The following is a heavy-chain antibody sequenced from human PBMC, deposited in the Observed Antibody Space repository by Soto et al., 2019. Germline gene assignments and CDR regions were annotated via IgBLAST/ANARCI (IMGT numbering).Heavy chain of an antibody. CDR3: ARDGYNRESDQ. CDR1: GGSISSGIYY. CDR2: IYDSENT. Sequence: QVQLQESGPGLVKPSQTLSLTCTVSGGSISSGIYYWNWIRQHPGKGLEWIGYIYDSENTYYNPSLKSRVTLSLDTSKNPYSLKLSSVTAADTAVYYCARDGYNRESDQRGQGTLVT. V-gene: IGHV4-31*03. D-gene: IGHD5-12*01. J-gene: IGHJ4*02.